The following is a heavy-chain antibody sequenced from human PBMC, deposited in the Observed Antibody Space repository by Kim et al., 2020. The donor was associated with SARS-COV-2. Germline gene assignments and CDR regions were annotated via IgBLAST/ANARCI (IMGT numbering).Heavy chain of an antibody. CDR3: SRRRVWGFDP. CDR1: GYTFSSYN. CDR2: INTNTGNP. D-gene: IGHD1-26*01. J-gene: IGHJ5*02. V-gene: IGHV7-4-1*02. Sequence: ASVKVSCKASGYTFSSYNMNWVRQAPGQGLEWMGCINTNTGNPTYAQGFTGRFVFSLDTSVNPAYLQISSLKADDTAIYYCSRRRVWGFDPWGQGTLVTV.